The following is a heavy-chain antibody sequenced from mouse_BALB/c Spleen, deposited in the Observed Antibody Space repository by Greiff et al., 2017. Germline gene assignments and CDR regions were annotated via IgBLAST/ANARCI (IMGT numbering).Heavy chain of an antibody. V-gene: IGHV1-7*01. CDR1: GYTFTSYW. CDR3: ARNTPYYGNYGDAMDY. D-gene: IGHD2-10*01. Sequence: VQLQQSGAELAKPGASVKMSCKASGYTFTSYWMHWVKQRPGQGLEWIGYINPSTGYTEYNQKFKDKATLTADKSSSTAYMQLSSLTSEDSAVYYCARNTPYYGNYGDAMDYWGQGTSVTVSS. CDR2: INPSTGYT. J-gene: IGHJ4*01.